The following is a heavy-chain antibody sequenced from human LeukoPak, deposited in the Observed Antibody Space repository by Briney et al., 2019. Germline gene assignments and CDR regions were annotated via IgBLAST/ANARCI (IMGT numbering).Heavy chain of an antibody. D-gene: IGHD2-2*01. CDR3: ASLTYCSSTSCYVFSDY. CDR1: GGSFSGYY. CDR2: INHSGST. J-gene: IGHJ4*02. Sequence: SETLSLTCAVYGGSFSGYYWSWIRQPPGKGLEWIGEINHSGSTNYNPSLKSRVTISVDTSKNQFSLKLSSVTAADTAVYYCASLTYCSSTSCYVFSDYWGQGTLVTVSS. V-gene: IGHV4-34*01.